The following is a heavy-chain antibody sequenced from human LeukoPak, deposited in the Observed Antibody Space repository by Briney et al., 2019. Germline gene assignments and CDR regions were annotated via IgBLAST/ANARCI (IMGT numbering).Heavy chain of an antibody. D-gene: IGHD2-8*01. Sequence: GGSLRLSCAASGFTFSHYWMHWVRQAPGKGLVWVSRINNDGSDTVYADSVKGRFTISRDNAKNALYLQMNSLRAEDTAVYYCARDRSVTNGGFDYWGQGTLVTVSS. J-gene: IGHJ4*02. CDR2: INNDGSDT. CDR3: ARDRSVTNGGFDY. CDR1: GFTFSHYW. V-gene: IGHV3-74*01.